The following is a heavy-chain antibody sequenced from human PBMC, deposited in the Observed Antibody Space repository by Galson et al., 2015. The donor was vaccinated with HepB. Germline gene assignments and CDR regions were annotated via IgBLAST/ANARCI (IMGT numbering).Heavy chain of an antibody. J-gene: IGHJ4*02. D-gene: IGHD6-19*01. CDR1: GFTFSSYG. V-gene: IGHV3-33*01. Sequence: SLRLSCAASGFTFSSYGMHWVRQAPGKGLEWVAVIWYDGSNKYYADSLQGRFTISRDNSKNTLYLQVNNLRAEDTAVYYCATERWQWPPDYWGRGTLVTVSS. CDR2: IWYDGSNK. CDR3: ATERWQWPPDY.